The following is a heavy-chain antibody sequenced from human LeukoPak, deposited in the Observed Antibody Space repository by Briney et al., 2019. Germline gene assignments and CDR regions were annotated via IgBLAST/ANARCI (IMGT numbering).Heavy chain of an antibody. CDR1: GGSFSGYY. CDR3: ARRGIKVAASVRFDP. D-gene: IGHD6-13*01. CDR2: INHSGNN. Sequence: PSGTLSLTCAVYGGSFSGYYWSWLRQPPGKGLEWIGEINHSGNNNYNPSLKSRVNISVETSKKKFSLKLSSVTAADTAVYYCARRGIKVAASVRFDPLGQGTLVTVSS. J-gene: IGHJ5*02. V-gene: IGHV4-34*01.